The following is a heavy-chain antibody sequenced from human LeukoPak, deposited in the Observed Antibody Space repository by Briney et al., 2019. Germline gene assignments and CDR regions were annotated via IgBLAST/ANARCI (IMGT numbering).Heavy chain of an antibody. CDR1: GFTFSSYV. V-gene: IGHV3-23*01. D-gene: IGHD1-1*01. J-gene: IGHJ4*02. Sequence: GGSLRLSCAASGFTFSSYVMSWVRQAPGKGLEWVSAISGSGGSTYYADSVKGRFTISRDNSKNTLYLQKNSLRAEDTAVYYCAKDQKTGLYFDYWGQGTLVTVSS. CDR3: AKDQKTGLYFDY. CDR2: ISGSGGST.